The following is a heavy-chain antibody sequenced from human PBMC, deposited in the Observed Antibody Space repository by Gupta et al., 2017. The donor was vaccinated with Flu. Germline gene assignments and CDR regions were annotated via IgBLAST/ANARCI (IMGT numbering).Heavy chain of an antibody. CDR2: ISWNRGSI. D-gene: IGHD5-18*01. Sequence: MNWVRQAPGKGLEWVSGISWNRGSIGYADSVKGRFTISRDNAKNSLYLQMNSLRAEDTALYYCAKDSTIRGYSYGYHFFDYWGQGTLVTVSA. V-gene: IGHV3-9*01. CDR3: AKDSTIRGYSYGYHFFDY. J-gene: IGHJ4*02.